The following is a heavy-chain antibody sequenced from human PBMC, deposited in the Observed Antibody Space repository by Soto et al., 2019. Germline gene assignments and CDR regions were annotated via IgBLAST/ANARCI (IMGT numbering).Heavy chain of an antibody. V-gene: IGHV1-69*12. CDR3: ARGVATAMVTRRYYFDY. CDR1: GGTFSSYA. Sequence: QVQLVQSGAEVKKPGSSVKVSCKASGGTFSSYAISWVRQSPGQGREWMGGIIPIFGTANYAQKFQGRVTITADESTSTAYMELSSLRSEDTAVYYCARGVATAMVTRRYYFDYWGQGTLVTVSS. J-gene: IGHJ4*02. CDR2: IIPIFGTA. D-gene: IGHD5-18*01.